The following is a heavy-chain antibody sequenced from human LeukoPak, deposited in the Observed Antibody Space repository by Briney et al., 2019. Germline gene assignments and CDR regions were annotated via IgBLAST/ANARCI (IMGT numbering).Heavy chain of an antibody. CDR1: GFTFSSYW. J-gene: IGHJ4*02. CDR3: AKDQVRGYSYGIKDY. Sequence: GGSLRLSCAASGFTFSSYWMSWVRQAPGKGLEWVASIKQDGSEKYYVDSVKGRFTISRDNAKNSLYLQMNSLRAEDTAVYYCAKDQVRGYSYGIKDYWGQGTLVTVSS. CDR2: IKQDGSEK. D-gene: IGHD5-18*01. V-gene: IGHV3-7*01.